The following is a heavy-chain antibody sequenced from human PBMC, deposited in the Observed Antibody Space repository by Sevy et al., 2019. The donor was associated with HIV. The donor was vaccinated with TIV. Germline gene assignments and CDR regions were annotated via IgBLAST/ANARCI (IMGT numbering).Heavy chain of an antibody. D-gene: IGHD3-10*01. Sequence: GGSLRLSCAASRFTFSSYAMSWVRQAPGKGLEWVSAISATDDTRHYADSVKGRFTITRDNSKNTLYLQMNSLRAEDTAIYYCAKAPYATGSYPFDYWGQGTLVTVSS. CDR3: AKAPYATGSYPFDY. CDR1: RFTFSSYA. V-gene: IGHV3-23*01. J-gene: IGHJ4*02. CDR2: ISATDDTR.